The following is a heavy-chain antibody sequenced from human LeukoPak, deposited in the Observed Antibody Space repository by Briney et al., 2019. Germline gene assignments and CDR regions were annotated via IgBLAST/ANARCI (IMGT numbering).Heavy chain of an antibody. CDR3: TTLYYDFWSGYYFDAFDI. Sequence: GGSQRLSCAASGFTFSNAWMSWVRQAPGKGLEWVGRIKSKTDGGTTDYAAPVKGRFTISRDDSKNTLYLQMNSLKTEDTAVYYCTTLYYDFWSGYYFDAFDIWGQGTMVTVSS. D-gene: IGHD3-3*01. CDR1: GFTFSNAW. J-gene: IGHJ3*02. CDR2: IKSKTDGGTT. V-gene: IGHV3-15*01.